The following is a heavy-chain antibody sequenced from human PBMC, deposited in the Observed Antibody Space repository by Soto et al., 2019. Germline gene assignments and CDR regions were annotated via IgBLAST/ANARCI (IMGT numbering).Heavy chain of an antibody. CDR2: INHSGST. Sequence: SSETLSLTCAVYGGSFSGYYWSWIRQPPGKGLEWIGEINHSGSTNYNPSLKSRVTISVDTSKNQFSLKLSSVTAADTAVYYCARGPSKAGYSSSWYYYYYGMDVWGQGTTVTVSS. D-gene: IGHD6-13*01. CDR1: GGSFSGYY. J-gene: IGHJ6*02. CDR3: ARGPSKAGYSSSWYYYYYGMDV. V-gene: IGHV4-34*01.